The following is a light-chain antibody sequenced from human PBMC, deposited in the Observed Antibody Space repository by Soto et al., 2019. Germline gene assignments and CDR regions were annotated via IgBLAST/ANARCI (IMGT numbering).Light chain of an antibody. Sequence: DIQITQSPSTLSASVGDRVTITCRASQSICDSLAWYQQKKGKAPYLLISDVSSLERGVPSRFRGSGSGTEFTLTISRMQPDDFSTFYCQQYNGYSRTFGQGTKVDIK. CDR1: QSICDS. J-gene: IGKJ1*01. CDR3: QQYNGYSRT. V-gene: IGKV1-5*01. CDR2: DVS.